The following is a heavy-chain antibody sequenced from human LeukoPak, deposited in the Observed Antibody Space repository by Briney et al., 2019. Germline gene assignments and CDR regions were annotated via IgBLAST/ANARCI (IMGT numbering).Heavy chain of an antibody. J-gene: IGHJ4*02. CDR1: GFTFSSYA. Sequence: PGGSLRLSCAASGFTFSSYAMSWVRQAPGKGLEWVSAISGSGGSTYYADSVKGRFTISRDNSMNTLYLQMNSLRAEDTAVYYCAKRERGSYSLDYWGQGTLVTVSS. V-gene: IGHV3-23*01. CDR3: AKRERGSYSLDY. D-gene: IGHD1-26*01. CDR2: ISGSGGST.